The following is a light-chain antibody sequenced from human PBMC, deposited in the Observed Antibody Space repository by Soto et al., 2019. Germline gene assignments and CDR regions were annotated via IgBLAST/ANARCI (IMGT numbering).Light chain of an antibody. CDR2: GAS. CDR3: KRYNNWPPIT. CDR1: QSVSSN. J-gene: IGKJ5*01. Sequence: EIVMTQSPATLSVSPGERATLSCRASQSVSSNLAWYQQKPGQAPRLLIYGASTRATGIPARFSGGGSGTEFTLTISSLQSEDFAVYYCKRYNNWPPITFGQGTRLDLK. V-gene: IGKV3-15*01.